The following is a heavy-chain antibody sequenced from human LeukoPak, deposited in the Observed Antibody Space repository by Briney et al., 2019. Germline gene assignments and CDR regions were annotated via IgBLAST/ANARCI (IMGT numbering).Heavy chain of an antibody. CDR3: ARDLWTGATPTVDY. Sequence: GRSLRLSCAASGFTFSSYGMHWVRQAPGKGLEWVAVIWIDGSNKYYAASFTGPFTISRDNSKNPLYLQMNSLRAEDTAVYYCARDLWTGATPTVDYWGQGTLVTVSS. J-gene: IGHJ4*02. D-gene: IGHD1-26*01. CDR1: GFTFSSYG. CDR2: IWIDGSNK. V-gene: IGHV3-33*01.